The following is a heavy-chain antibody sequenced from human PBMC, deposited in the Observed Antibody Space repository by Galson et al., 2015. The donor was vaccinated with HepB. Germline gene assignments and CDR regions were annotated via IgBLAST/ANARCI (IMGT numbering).Heavy chain of an antibody. CDR1: GYKFTNYG. D-gene: IGHD3-22*01. Sequence: SVKVSCKASGYKFTNYGISWVRQAPGQGLEWMGWISGDNGKTNYAQKFQGRVTMTTDTSTSTDYMELRSLRSDDTAVYYCARDTGLWYDSSGGRSPLDFWGQGTLVSVSS. V-gene: IGHV1-18*04. CDR3: ARDTGLWYDSSGGRSPLDF. J-gene: IGHJ4*02. CDR2: ISGDNGKT.